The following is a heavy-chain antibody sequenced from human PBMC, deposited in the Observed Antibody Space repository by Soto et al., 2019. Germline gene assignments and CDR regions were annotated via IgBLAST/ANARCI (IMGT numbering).Heavy chain of an antibody. D-gene: IGHD2-15*01. Sequence: GGSLRLSCAASGVIFRSYGMHWVRQAPGKGLEWVAAIAYDGADTYYLDSVKGRFTISRDISKDTLHLQMNSLRVEDTAVYYCAKGGGYCSIGSCRTDYWGQGTLVTVSS. CDR1: GVIFRSYG. CDR3: AKGGGYCSIGSCRTDY. CDR2: IAYDGADT. V-gene: IGHV3-30*18. J-gene: IGHJ4*02.